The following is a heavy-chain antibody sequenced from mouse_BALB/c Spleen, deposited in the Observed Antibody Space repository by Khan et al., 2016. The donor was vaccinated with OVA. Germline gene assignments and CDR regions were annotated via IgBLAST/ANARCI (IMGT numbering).Heavy chain of an antibody. J-gene: IGHJ4*01. CDR2: ISYSGTT. V-gene: IGHV3-2*02. D-gene: IGHD1-1*01. CDR3: ARGNYYGYAMDY. Sequence: VQLKESGPGLVKPSQSLSLTCTVTGYSITSNYAWNWIRQFPGNKLEWMGYISYSGTTSYNPSLKSRISITRHTSKNQFFLQLNSVTTEDTATYYCARGNYYGYAMDYWGQGTSVTVSS. CDR1: GYSITSNYA.